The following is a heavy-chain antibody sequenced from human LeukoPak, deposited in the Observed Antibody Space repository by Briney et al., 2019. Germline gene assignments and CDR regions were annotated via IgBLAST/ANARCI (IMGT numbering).Heavy chain of an antibody. CDR3: ARFVPAAIQRGAFDI. Sequence: PSQTLSLTYTVSGGSISSGSYFWSWIRQSAGKGLEWIGRIDSSGNTNYNPSLKSRVTMSLDTSKNQFSLRLSSVTAADTAVYYCARFVPAAIQRGAFDIWGQGTMVTVSS. CDR2: IDSSGNT. J-gene: IGHJ3*02. D-gene: IGHD2-2*02. CDR1: GGSISSGSYF. V-gene: IGHV4-61*02.